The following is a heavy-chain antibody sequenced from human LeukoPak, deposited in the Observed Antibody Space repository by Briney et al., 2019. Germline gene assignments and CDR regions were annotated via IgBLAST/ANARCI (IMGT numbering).Heavy chain of an antibody. CDR2: ISWNSSSI. CDR3: AKARGSFDY. J-gene: IGHJ4*02. CDR1: GFTFDDYA. D-gene: IGHD5-12*01. Sequence: GRSLTLSCAASGFTFDDYAMPWVRHPPGKGLEWVSGISWNSSSIGYANSVKGPLTISTDNAKNSLYLQINSLRAEHTALYYCAKARGSFDYWGEGSLVAVSS. V-gene: IGHV3-9*01.